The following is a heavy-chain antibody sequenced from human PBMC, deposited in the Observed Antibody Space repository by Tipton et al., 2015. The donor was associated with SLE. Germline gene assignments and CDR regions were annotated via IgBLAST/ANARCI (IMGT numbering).Heavy chain of an antibody. V-gene: IGHV3-21*01. D-gene: IGHD2-15*01. J-gene: IGHJ4*02. CDR3: ARGLCSGGSCYSGTPFLDY. CDR1: GFTFSSYS. Sequence: SLRLSCAASGFTFSSYSMNWVRQAPGKGLEWVSFISSSSSYIYYADSVKGRFTISRDNAKNSLYLQMNSLRAEDTAVYYCARGLCSGGSCYSGTPFLDYWGQGTLVTVSS. CDR2: ISSSSSYI.